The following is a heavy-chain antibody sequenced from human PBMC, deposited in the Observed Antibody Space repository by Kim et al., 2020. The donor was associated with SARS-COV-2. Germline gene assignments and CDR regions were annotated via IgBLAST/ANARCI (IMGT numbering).Heavy chain of an antibody. CDR2: INTNTWNP. D-gene: IGHD3-22*01. Sequence: ASVKVSCKASGYTFTSYAMNWVRQAPGQGLEWMGWINTNTWNPTYAQGFTVRFVFSLDTAVSTAYLQISSLKPEDTAVYYCASTPHPYYYDSSGYYPTPFDDWGQGTLVTVSS. J-gene: IGHJ4*02. CDR3: ASTPHPYYYDSSGYYPTPFDD. CDR1: GYTFTSYA. V-gene: IGHV7-4-1*02.